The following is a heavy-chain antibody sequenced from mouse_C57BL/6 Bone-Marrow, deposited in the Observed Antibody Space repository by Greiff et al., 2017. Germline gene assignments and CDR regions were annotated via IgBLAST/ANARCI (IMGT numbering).Heavy chain of an antibody. CDR3: ARVTTVVAHFDY. V-gene: IGHV1-76*01. D-gene: IGHD1-1*01. CDR2: IYPGSGNT. CDR1: GYTFTDYY. J-gene: IGHJ2*01. Sequence: LQESGAELVRPGASVKLSCKASGYTFTDYYINWVKQRPGQGLEWIARIYPGSGNTYYNEKFKGKATLTAEKSSSTAYMQLSSLTSEDSAVYFCARVTTVVAHFDYWGQGTTLTVSS.